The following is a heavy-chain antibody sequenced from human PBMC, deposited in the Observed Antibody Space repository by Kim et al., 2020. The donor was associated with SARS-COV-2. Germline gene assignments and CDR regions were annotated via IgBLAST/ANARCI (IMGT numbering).Heavy chain of an antibody. J-gene: IGHJ5*02. CDR1: GGTFSSYA. CDR3: ARQIRDTLHWFDP. CDR2: ITPIFGTA. V-gene: IGHV1-69*13. Sequence: SVKVSCKASGGTFSSYAISWVRQAPGQGLEWVGGITPIFGTANYAQKFQGRVTITADESTSTGYMELSSLRSDDKAVYYCARQIRDTLHWFDPWGQGTLVTVSS. D-gene: IGHD5-18*01.